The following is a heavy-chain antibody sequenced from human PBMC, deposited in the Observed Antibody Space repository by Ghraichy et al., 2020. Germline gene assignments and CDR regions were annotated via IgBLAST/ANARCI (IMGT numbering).Heavy chain of an antibody. V-gene: IGHV3-23*01. J-gene: IGHJ3*02. CDR1: GFNFRNYV. D-gene: IGHD2-21*01. CDR3: AKKLRQCVVNDAFDT. Sequence: LSLTCVAYGFNFRNYVMSWVRQAPGKGLEWVSGISGNGGSTYYTDSVKGRFTISRDNPKNTLSLQKNSLRAEDTAVYYCAKKLRQCVVNDAFDTWGQGTMVTVSS. CDR2: ISGNGGST.